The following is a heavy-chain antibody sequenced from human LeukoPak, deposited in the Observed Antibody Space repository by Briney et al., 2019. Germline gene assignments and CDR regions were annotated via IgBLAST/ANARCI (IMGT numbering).Heavy chain of an antibody. V-gene: IGHV1-18*01. CDR3: ARDRPYEASYYYYMDV. J-gene: IGHJ6*03. Sequence: ASVKVSCKASGYTFTSYGISWVRQAPGQGLEWMGWISAYNGNTNYAQKLQGRVTMTTDTSTSTAYMELRSLRSDDTAVYYCARDRPYEASYYYYMDVWGKGTTVTVSS. D-gene: IGHD2-21*01. CDR2: ISAYNGNT. CDR1: GYTFTSYG.